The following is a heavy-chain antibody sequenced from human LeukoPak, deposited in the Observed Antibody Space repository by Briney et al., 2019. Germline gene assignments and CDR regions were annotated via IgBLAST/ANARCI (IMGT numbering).Heavy chain of an antibody. CDR1: GFTFSSYW. J-gene: IGHJ4*02. CDR3: ARGSRGYYDTNSDY. D-gene: IGHD3-22*01. V-gene: IGHV3-7*01. CDR2: IKQDGSEK. Sequence: GGSLRLSCAASGFTFSSYWMSWVRQAPGKGLEWVANIKQDGSEKYYVDSVKGRFTISRDNAKNSLYLQMNSLRAEDTAVYYCARGSRGYYDTNSDYWGQGALVTVSS.